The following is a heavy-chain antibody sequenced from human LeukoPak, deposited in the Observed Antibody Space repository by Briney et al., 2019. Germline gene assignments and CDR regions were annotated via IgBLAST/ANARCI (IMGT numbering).Heavy chain of an antibody. CDR3: ARAVLWFGEPSHIDY. J-gene: IGHJ4*02. D-gene: IGHD3-10*01. CDR2: ITAYNDNT. CDR1: GYTLTSYG. Sequence: AVKVSCMASGYTLTSYGISWVRQAPGHGLEWMGWITAYNDNTNYAQKLQGRVTMTTDTSTSTAYIELRRLRSDDTAVYYCARAVLWFGEPSHIDYWGQGTLVTAS. V-gene: IGHV1-18*01.